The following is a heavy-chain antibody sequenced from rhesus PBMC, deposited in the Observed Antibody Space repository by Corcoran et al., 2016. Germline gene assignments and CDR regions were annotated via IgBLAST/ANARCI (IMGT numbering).Heavy chain of an antibody. J-gene: IGHJ4*01. CDR3: ARDADIAAAELYFDY. D-gene: IGHD6-25*01. CDR2: IYGNSASN. Sequence: QVQLQQWGEGLVKPSETLSLTCAVYGGSISGYYYWSWIRQPPGKGLEWIGYIYGNSASNNYNPSLKNRVTISKDTSKNQFSLKLSSVTAADTAVYYCARDADIAAAELYFDYWGQGVLVTVSS. V-gene: IGHV4-73*01. CDR1: GGSISGYYY.